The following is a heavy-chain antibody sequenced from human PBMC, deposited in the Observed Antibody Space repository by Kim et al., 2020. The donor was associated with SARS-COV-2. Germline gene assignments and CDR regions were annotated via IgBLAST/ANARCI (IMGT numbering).Heavy chain of an antibody. V-gene: IGHV4-39*01. J-gene: IGHJ4*02. Sequence: SETLSLTCSVSGGSISSSNWYWGWIRQPPGKGLEWIGSIYFSGSKYYNPSLKSRVTMSVDTSKDQFSLKLNSVTAADTAVYYCARPSHLYDILTAFRGWGQGILVTVSS. CDR1: GGSISSSNWY. D-gene: IGHD3-9*01. CDR3: ARPSHLYDILTAFRG. CDR2: IYFSGSK.